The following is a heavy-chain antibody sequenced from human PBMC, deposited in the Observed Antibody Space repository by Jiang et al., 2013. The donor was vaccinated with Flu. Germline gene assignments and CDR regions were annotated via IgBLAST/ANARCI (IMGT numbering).Heavy chain of an antibody. Sequence: SCKASGYTFTSYYMHWVRQAPRQGLEWMGIINPSGGSTSYAQKFQGRVTMTRDTSTSTVYMELSSLRSEDTAVYYCARQVPDYGDYSGLGRYFDLWGQGTLVTVSS. D-gene: IGHD4-17*01. J-gene: IGHJ2*01. CDR1: GYTFTSYY. V-gene: IGHV1-46*01. CDR2: INPSGGST. CDR3: ARQVPDYGDYSGLGRYFDL.